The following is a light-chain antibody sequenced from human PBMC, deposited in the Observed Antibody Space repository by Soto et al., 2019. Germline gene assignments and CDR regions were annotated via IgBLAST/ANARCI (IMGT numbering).Light chain of an antibody. CDR1: QNISSY. J-gene: IGKJ5*01. V-gene: IGKV3-11*01. Sequence: IVLTQSPATLSLSPGKRATLSCRASQNISSYLIWYQQKPGQAPRLLIYGASSRATGIPDRFSGSGSGTDFTLTISSLEPEDFAVYYCQQRSNWPSITFGQGTRLEIK. CDR3: QQRSNWPSIT. CDR2: GAS.